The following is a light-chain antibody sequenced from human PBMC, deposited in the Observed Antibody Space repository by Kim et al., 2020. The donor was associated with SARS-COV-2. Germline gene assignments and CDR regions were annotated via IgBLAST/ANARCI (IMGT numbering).Light chain of an antibody. CDR3: QQFNSYLLT. CDR2: DAS. CDR1: QGSSNA. J-gene: IGKJ4*01. V-gene: IGKV1-13*02. Sequence: AIQLTQSPSSLSASVGDRVIITCRTSQGSSNALAWYQLKPGKPPRLLISDASSLEHGVPSRFSGSGSGTDFTLTISSLQPEDFATYFCQQFNSYLLTFGGGTKVDIK.